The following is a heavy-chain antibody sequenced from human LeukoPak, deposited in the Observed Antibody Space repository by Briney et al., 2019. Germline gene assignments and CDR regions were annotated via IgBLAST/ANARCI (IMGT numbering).Heavy chain of an antibody. CDR1: GGTFSSYA. V-gene: IGHV1-69*05. CDR3: ARATGHRGRDGYNYAHDAFDI. CDR2: IIPIFGTA. J-gene: IGHJ3*02. D-gene: IGHD5-24*01. Sequence: SVKVSCKASGGTFSSYAISWVRQAPGQGLEWMGRIIPIFGTANYAQKFQGRVTITTDESTSTAYMELSSLRSEDTAVYYCARATGHRGRDGYNYAHDAFDIWGHGTMVTVSS.